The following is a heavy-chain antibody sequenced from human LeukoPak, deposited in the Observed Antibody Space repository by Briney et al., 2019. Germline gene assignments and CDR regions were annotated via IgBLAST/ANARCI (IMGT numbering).Heavy chain of an antibody. J-gene: IGHJ4*02. V-gene: IGHV3-30*02. CDR2: IRFDGSNT. Sequence: GGSLRLSCAASGFTFSSYSVNWVRQAPGKGLEWVSFIRFDGSNTYYADSVKGRFTISRDNSKNTLYLQMNSLRAEDTAVYYCAKDSGSHHVLLPNYFDYWGQGTLVTVSS. CDR3: AKDSGSHHVLLPNYFDY. D-gene: IGHD6-13*01. CDR1: GFTFSSYS.